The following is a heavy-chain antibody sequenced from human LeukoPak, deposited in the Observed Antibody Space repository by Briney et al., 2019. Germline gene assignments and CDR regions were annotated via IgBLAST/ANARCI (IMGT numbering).Heavy chain of an antibody. V-gene: IGHV3-23*01. CDR3: AKGVGVAYYDILTGLDY. CDR1: GFPFSNYA. Sequence: AGGSLRLSCAASGFPFSNYAMSWVRQAPGKGLKWVASVNDNGAATYYADSVKGRFTISRDNAKNSLYLQMNSLRAEDTALYYCAKGVGVAYYDILTGLDYWGQGTLVTVSS. D-gene: IGHD3-9*01. J-gene: IGHJ4*02. CDR2: VNDNGAAT.